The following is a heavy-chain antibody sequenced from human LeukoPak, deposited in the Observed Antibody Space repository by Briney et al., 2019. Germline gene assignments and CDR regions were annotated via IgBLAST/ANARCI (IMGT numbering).Heavy chain of an antibody. J-gene: IGHJ6*04. Sequence: PSETLSLTCAVYGGSFSGYYWSWIRQPPGKGLEWIGEINHSGSTNYNPSLKSRVTISVDTSKNQFSLKLSSVTAADTAVYYCARGTLVVPAAHPDMDVWGKGTTVTVSS. V-gene: IGHV4-34*01. CDR3: ARGTLVVPAAHPDMDV. CDR1: GGSFSGYY. CDR2: INHSGST. D-gene: IGHD2-2*01.